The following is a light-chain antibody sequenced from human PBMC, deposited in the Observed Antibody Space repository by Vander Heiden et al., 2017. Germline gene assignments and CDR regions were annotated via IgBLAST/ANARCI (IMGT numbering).Light chain of an antibody. V-gene: IGLV1-44*01. CDR3: AAWDDSLNGVV. J-gene: IGLJ3*02. CDR1: TSNSGSNT. CDR2: SNN. Sequence: QSVLTQPPSASGTPGRGVTISCAGSTSNSGSNTVNWYQELPGTAPKLLIYSNNQRPSGVPDRFSGSKSGNSASLAISGLQSEDETDYYCAAWDDSLNGVVFGGGTKLTVL.